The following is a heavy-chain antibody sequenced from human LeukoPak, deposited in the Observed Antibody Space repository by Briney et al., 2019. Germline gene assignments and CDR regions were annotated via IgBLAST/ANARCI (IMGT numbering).Heavy chain of an antibody. D-gene: IGHD6-13*01. Sequence: PGGSLRLSCAASGFTFSSYGMTWVRQAPGKGLEWVSGISGSGDNTWYADSVKGRFTISRDNSKKTLDLQMHSLRAEDTAVYYCAVVGAAGGTLARKNWVDPWGQGTLVTVSS. CDR2: ISGSGDNT. CDR1: GFTFSSYG. V-gene: IGHV3-23*01. J-gene: IGHJ5*02. CDR3: AVVGAAGGTLARKNWVDP.